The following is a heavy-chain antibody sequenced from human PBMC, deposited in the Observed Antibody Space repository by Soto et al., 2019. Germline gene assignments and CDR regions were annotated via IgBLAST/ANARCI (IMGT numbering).Heavy chain of an antibody. CDR1: GFTFGSYG. J-gene: IGHJ4*02. D-gene: IGHD3-16*02. V-gene: IGHV3-33*01. CDR2: IWYDGTNK. Sequence: QVHLVESGGGVVQPGRSLRLSCAASGFTFGSYGMHWVRQAPGKGLEWVALIWYDGTNKYYSDSVKGRFTISRDNSKNNLYLQVARLRAEDKAVYYCAGDGYFWGSYRYIDGAFDYWGQGTLVTVSS. CDR3: AGDGYFWGSYRYIDGAFDY.